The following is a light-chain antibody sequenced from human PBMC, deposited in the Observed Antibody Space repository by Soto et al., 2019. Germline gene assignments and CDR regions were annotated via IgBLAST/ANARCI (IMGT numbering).Light chain of an antibody. CDR2: GAS. CDR3: QQYGSSPLAV. Sequence: EIVLTQSPGTLSLSPGERATLSCRASQSVSSSYLAWYQQNPGQAPRLLIYGASRRATGIPDRFSGSGSGTDFTLTISRLEPEDFAVYYCQQYGSSPLAVFGPGTKVDIK. CDR1: QSVSSSY. J-gene: IGKJ3*01. V-gene: IGKV3-20*01.